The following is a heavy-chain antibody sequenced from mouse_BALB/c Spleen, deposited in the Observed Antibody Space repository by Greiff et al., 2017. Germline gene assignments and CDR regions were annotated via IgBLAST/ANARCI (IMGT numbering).Heavy chain of an antibody. CDR1: GFTFNTYA. CDR3: VRHRDY. J-gene: IGHJ2*01. V-gene: IGHV10-1*02. CDR2: IRSKSNNYAT. Sequence: VRLKESGGGLVQPKGSLKLSCAASGFTFNTYAMNWVRQAPGKGLEWVARIRSKSNNYATYYADSVKDRFTISRDDSQSMLYLQMNNLKTEDTAMYYCVRHRDYWGQGTTLTVSS.